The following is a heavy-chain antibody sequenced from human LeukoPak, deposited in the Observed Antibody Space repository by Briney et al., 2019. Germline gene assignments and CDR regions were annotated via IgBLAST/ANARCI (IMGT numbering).Heavy chain of an antibody. D-gene: IGHD3-10*01. J-gene: IGHJ3*02. CDR3: AKCSASYYNDAFDI. Sequence: GGSLRLSCAASGFTFDNYAMNWVRQAPGKGLEWLAYIRGGGGVTRYSDSVKDRFTISRDNAKNTLYLQMNSLRAEDTAIYYCAKCSASYYNDAFDIWGRGTMVTVSS. CDR2: IRGGGGVT. V-gene: IGHV3-23*01. CDR1: GFTFDNYA.